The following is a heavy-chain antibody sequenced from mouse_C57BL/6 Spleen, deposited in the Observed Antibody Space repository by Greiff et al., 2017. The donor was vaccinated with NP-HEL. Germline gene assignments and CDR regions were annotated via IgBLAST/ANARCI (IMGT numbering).Heavy chain of an antibody. V-gene: IGHV3-6*01. CDR1: GYSITSGYY. J-gene: IGHJ2*01. D-gene: IGHD1-1*01. CDR2: ISYDGSN. CDR3: AREDYGHDY. Sequence: EVQLQESGPGLVKPSQSLSLTCSVTGYSITSGYYWNWIRQFPGNKLEWMGYISYDGSNNYNPSLKNRISITRDTSKNQFFLKLNSVTTEDTATYYCAREDYGHDYWGQGTTLTVSS.